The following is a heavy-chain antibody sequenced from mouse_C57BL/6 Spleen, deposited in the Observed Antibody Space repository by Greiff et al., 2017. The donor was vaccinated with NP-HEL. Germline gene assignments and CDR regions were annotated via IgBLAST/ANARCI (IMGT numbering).Heavy chain of an antibody. CDR2: IYPGDGDT. CDR1: GYAFSSYW. CDR3: ARSNYDYEDYAIDD. D-gene: IGHD2-4*01. J-gene: IGHJ4*01. V-gene: IGHV1-80*01. Sequence: QVQLQQSGAELVKPGASVKISCKASGYAFSSYWMNWVKQRPGKGLEWIGQIYPGDGDTNYNGKFKGKATLTADKSSTTAYMQLSSLTSEDSAVYFCARSNYDYEDYAIDDWGKGTSVTVSS.